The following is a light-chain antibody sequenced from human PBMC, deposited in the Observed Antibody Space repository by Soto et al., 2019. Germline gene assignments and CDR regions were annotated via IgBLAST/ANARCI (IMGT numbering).Light chain of an antibody. CDR3: HQFGGSPQT. Sequence: EIVLTQSPGTLSLTQGEKATLSCRASQSVSSSYFAWYQQKPGQAPRLLIYGASTRATGIPDRSSGSGSGTDFTLTISRLEPEDLAVYYCHQFGGSPQTFGQGTKVDIK. J-gene: IGKJ1*01. CDR2: GAS. CDR1: QSVSSSY. V-gene: IGKV3-20*01.